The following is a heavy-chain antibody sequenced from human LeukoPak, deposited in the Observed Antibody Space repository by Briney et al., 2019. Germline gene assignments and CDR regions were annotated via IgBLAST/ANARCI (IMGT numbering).Heavy chain of an antibody. CDR2: IIPILGIA. CDR1: GGTFSSYA. J-gene: IGHJ4*02. V-gene: IGHV1-69*04. CDR3: ATRGPSRSFDY. Sequence: SVKVSCKASGGTFSSYAISWVRQAPGQGLEWMGRIIPILGIANYAQKFQGRVTITADKSTSTAYMELSSLRSEDTAVYYCATRGPSRSFDYWGQGTLVTVSS. D-gene: IGHD1/OR15-1a*01.